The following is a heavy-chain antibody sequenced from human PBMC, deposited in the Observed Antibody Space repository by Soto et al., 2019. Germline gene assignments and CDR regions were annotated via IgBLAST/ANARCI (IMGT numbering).Heavy chain of an antibody. J-gene: IGHJ6*02. CDR2: IFSDNER. CDR3: ARMKVDSYQFYYAMDV. CDR1: GFSLTTGKMG. D-gene: IGHD3-9*01. V-gene: IGHV2-26*01. Sequence: QVTLKESGPALVKPTETLTLTCTVSGFSLTTGKMGVSWIRQPPGKALEWLAHIFSDNERSYSTSLQGRLTISKDTSGSQVVLSMTNMDPVDTATYYCARMKVDSYQFYYAMDVWGQGTTVTVSS.